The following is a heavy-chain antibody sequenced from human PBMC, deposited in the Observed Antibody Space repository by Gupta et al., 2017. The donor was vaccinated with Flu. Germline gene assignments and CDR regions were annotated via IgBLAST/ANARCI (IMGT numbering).Heavy chain of an antibody. V-gene: IGHV1-2*06. Sequence: QVQLVQSGAEVKKPGASVKVSCTASGYTFTGYYLHWGRQAPGQGLEWMGRINPNSGGTNYAQKFQGRVTMTRDTSISTAYMELSRLRSDDTAVYYCARGVPYDSSGYYWGYYYYYMDVWGKGTTVTVSS. J-gene: IGHJ6*03. CDR3: ARGVPYDSSGYYWGYYYYYMDV. CDR2: INPNSGGT. CDR1: GYTFTGYY. D-gene: IGHD3-22*01.